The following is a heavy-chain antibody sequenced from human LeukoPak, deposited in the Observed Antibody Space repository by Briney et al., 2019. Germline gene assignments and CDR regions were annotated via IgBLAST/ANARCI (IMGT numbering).Heavy chain of an antibody. CDR2: IIPILGIA. CDR3: ARERRTSSSWYSY. V-gene: IGHV1-69*04. Sequence: SVKVSCKASGGTFSSYAISWVRQAPGQGLEWMGRIIPILGIANYAQKFQGRVTITADKSTSTAYMELSSLRSEDTAVYYCARERRTSSSWYSYWGQGTLVTVSS. J-gene: IGHJ4*02. D-gene: IGHD6-13*01. CDR1: GGTFSSYA.